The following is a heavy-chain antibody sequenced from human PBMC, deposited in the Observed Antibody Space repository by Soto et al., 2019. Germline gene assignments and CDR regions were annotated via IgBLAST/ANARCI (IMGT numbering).Heavy chain of an antibody. Sequence: QVQLVESGGGVVQPGRSLRLSCAASGFTFSSYGMHWVRQAPGKGLEWVAVIWYDGSNKYYADSVKGRFTISRDNSKNTLYLQMKSLRAEDTAVYYCARAHCSSTSCYADYWGQGTLVTVSS. CDR2: IWYDGSNK. V-gene: IGHV3-33*01. CDR1: GFTFSSYG. CDR3: ARAHCSSTSCYADY. J-gene: IGHJ4*02. D-gene: IGHD2-2*01.